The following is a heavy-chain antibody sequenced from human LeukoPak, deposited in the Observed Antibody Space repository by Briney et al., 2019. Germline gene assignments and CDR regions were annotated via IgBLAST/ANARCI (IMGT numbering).Heavy chain of an antibody. V-gene: IGHV3-7*01. CDR1: GFKFNGKW. CDR2: INQEGSEE. Sequence: GGSLRLSCATSGFKFNGKWMTWVRQAPGKGLEWVANINQEGSEEYYLDSVTGRFTISRDNAESSLYLQMSGLRVEDSAVYYCADPPSDYWGQGTLVAVSS. J-gene: IGHJ4*02. CDR3: ADPPSDY.